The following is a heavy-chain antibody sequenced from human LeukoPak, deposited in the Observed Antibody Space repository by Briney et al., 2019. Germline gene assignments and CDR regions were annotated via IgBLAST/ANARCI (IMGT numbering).Heavy chain of an antibody. CDR3: AKAGHYGSGSYYSDY. V-gene: IGHV3-23*01. Sequence: GGSLRLSCAASGFTFSSYAMTWVRQAPGRGLEWLSTISGSGTTTYYLDSVKGRFTVSRDNSKNTLYLQMSSLRAGDTAVYYCAKAGHYGSGSYYSDYWGRGTLVTVSP. D-gene: IGHD3-10*01. J-gene: IGHJ4*02. CDR1: GFTFSSYA. CDR2: ISGSGTTT.